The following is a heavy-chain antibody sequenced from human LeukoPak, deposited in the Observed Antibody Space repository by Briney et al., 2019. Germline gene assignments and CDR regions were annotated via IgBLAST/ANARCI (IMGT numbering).Heavy chain of an antibody. V-gene: IGHV4-34*01. CDR3: ARSLGVYCSGGSCYGVRWFDP. CDR2: INHSGST. CDR1: GGSFSGYY. D-gene: IGHD2-15*01. J-gene: IGHJ5*02. Sequence: PSETLSLTCAVYGGSFSGYYWSWIRQPPGKGLEWIGEINHSGSTNYNPSLKSRVTISVDTSKNQFSLKLSSVTAADTAVYYCARSLGVYCSGGSCYGVRWFDPWGQGTLVTVSS.